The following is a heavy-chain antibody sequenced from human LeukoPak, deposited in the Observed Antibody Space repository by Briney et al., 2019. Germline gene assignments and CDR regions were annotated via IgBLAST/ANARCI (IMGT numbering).Heavy chain of an antibody. CDR3: AREGYGDYSFDS. CDR1: GFTFSRYS. CDR2: ISSSSSYI. D-gene: IGHD4-17*01. J-gene: IGHJ4*02. V-gene: IGHV3-21*01. Sequence: GGSRRLSWAASGFTFSRYSMNWVRQAPGKGLEWVSSISSSSSYIYYADSVKGRFTIPRNNAKNSLYLQMNSLRAVDTAVYYCAREGYGDYSFDSWGQGTLVTVSS.